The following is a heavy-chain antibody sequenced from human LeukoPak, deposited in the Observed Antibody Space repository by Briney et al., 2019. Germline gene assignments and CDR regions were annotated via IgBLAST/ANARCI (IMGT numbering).Heavy chain of an antibody. CDR1: GFTFSSHA. Sequence: TGGSLRLSRAASGFTFSSHAMHWVRQAPGKGPEYVSTISINGVNTYYADSEKGRFTISRDNSKDTLFLQMGSLRIEDTAVYYCARDLDGSYNFDYWGPGTLVTVSS. D-gene: IGHD1-26*01. CDR3: ARDLDGSYNFDY. V-gene: IGHV3-64*02. J-gene: IGHJ4*02. CDR2: ISINGVNT.